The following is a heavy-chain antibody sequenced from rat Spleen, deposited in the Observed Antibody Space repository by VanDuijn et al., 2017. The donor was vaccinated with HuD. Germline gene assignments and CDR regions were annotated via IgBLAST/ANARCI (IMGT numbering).Heavy chain of an antibody. Sequence: EVQLVESGGGLVQPGSPLKLSCAASGFTFSNYDMVWVRQAPTKGLKWVSSISYDGSTAYYRDSVKGRFTISRDNAKSTLYLQMDSLRSEDTATYYCTRGYYFDYWGQGVMVTVSS. V-gene: IGHV5-29*01. CDR1: GFTFSNYD. CDR2: ISYDGSTA. CDR3: TRGYYFDY. J-gene: IGHJ2*01.